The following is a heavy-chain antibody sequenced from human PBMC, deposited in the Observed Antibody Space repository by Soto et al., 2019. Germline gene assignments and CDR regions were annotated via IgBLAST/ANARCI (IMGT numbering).Heavy chain of an antibody. CDR2: MDCGSDRK. D-gene: IGHD1-1*01. CDR3: ARRKKTSRCPSGTYYYQMDV. V-gene: IGHV1-8*01. J-gene: IGHJ6*02. Sequence: ASVQVSCKASGYTFPRYDINWVRQATGQGHEWMGWMDCGSDRKGYAQKFQGRVTLTRDTSISTAYLELSSLRSDDTAVYYCARRKKTSRCPSGTYYYQMDVRGPGTSVTVSS. CDR1: GYTFPRYD.